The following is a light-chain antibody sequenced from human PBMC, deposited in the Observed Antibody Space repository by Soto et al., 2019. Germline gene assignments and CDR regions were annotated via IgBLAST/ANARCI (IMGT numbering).Light chain of an antibody. Sequence: QSALTQPASVSGSPGQSITISCTGTSSDVGTYNYVSWYQHRPGKAPKLMIYEVSYRPSGVSNRFSGSKSANTASLTISGLQDDEEADYYCSSYTTSSTPVFGGGTKLTVL. CDR1: SSDVGTYNY. CDR3: SSYTTSSTPV. V-gene: IGLV2-14*01. CDR2: EVS. J-gene: IGLJ3*02.